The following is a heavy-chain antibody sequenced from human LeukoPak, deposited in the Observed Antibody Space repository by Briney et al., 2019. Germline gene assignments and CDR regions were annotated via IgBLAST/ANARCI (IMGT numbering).Heavy chain of an antibody. D-gene: IGHD2-2*01. Sequence: ASVKVCCKVSGYILSDVSIHWVRQAPGKGLEWMGGSDLEDAETVYAQNFEGRLTVTEDTSSDTAFMELTSLRSDDTAVYYCAIGTTADMRGLDVWGQGTTVTVSS. CDR2: SDLEDAET. V-gene: IGHV1-24*01. CDR1: GYILSDVS. CDR3: AIGTTADMRGLDV. J-gene: IGHJ6*02.